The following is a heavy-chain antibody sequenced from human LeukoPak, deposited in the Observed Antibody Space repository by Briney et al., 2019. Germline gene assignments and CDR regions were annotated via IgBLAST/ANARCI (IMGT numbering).Heavy chain of an antibody. V-gene: IGHV1-18*01. Sequence: GASVKVSCKASGYTFTSYGSSWVRQAPGQGLEWMGWISAYNGNTNYAQKLQGRVTMTTDTSTSTAYMDLRSLRSDDTAVYYCARSPHYYGSGSSNGPWGQGTLVTVSP. D-gene: IGHD3-10*01. CDR3: ARSPHYYGSGSSNGP. J-gene: IGHJ5*02. CDR1: GYTFTSYG. CDR2: ISAYNGNT.